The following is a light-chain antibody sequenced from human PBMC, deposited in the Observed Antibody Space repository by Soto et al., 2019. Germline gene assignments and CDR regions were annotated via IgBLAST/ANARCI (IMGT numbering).Light chain of an antibody. J-gene: IGLJ2*01. CDR2: GNT. CDR1: SSHIGAGYD. Sequence: QSVLTQPPSVSGAPGQRVTLSCTGSSSHIGAGYDVHWYQQLPGRAPKLLIYGNTNRPSGVPDRFSGSKSGTSASLAITGRQAEDEADYYCLSFDSSLSVVFGGGTKLTVL. V-gene: IGLV1-40*01. CDR3: LSFDSSLSVV.